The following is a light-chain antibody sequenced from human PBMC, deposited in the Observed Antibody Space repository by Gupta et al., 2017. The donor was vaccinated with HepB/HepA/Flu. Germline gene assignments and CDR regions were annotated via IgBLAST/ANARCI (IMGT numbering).Light chain of an antibody. V-gene: IGLV7-46*01. CDR3: LLWYTNTRPMV. J-gene: IGLJ2*01. CDR2: EIS. CDR1: TGAVTSGHF. Sequence: QAVVTQEPSLTVSPGGTVTLTCGSSTGAVTSGHFPYWFQQKPGQAPRTRIYEISNKHSWTPSRFSGSLLGGKAALTLSGALPEDEADDYCLLWYTNTRPMVFGGGTKLTVL.